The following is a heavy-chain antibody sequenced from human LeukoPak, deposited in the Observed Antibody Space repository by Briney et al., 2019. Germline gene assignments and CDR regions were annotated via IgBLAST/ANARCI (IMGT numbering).Heavy chain of an antibody. Sequence: ASVKVSCKASGYTFTSYGISWVRQAPGQGLEWTGWISAYNGNINYAQKLQGRVTMTTDTSTSTAYMELRSLRAEDTAVYYCAREYAILNWFDPWGQGTLVTVSS. V-gene: IGHV1-18*01. J-gene: IGHJ5*02. CDR3: AREYAILNWFDP. CDR2: ISAYNGNI. D-gene: IGHD2-8*01. CDR1: GYTFTSYG.